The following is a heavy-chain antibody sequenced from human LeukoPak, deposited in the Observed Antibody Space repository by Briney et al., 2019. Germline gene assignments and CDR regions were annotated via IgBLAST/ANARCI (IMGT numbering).Heavy chain of an antibody. Sequence: GRSLRLSCAASGFTFSSYGMHWVRQAPGKGLEWVAVISYDGSNKYYADSVKGRFTISRDNSKNTLYLQMNSLRAEDTAVYYCAKASLLPSPDLGELSENDQNPYYFDYWGQGTLVTVPS. CDR3: AKASLLPSPDLGELSENDQNPYYFDY. J-gene: IGHJ4*02. CDR2: ISYDGSNK. D-gene: IGHD3-16*01. V-gene: IGHV3-30*18. CDR1: GFTFSSYG.